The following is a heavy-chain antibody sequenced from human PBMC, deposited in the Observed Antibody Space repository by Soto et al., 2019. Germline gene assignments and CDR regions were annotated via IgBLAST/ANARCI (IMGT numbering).Heavy chain of an antibody. CDR3: ARGLRSGGDFDY. CDR1: GGSISSYY. V-gene: IGHV4-34*01. Sequence: SETLSLTCTVSGGSISSYYWSWIRQPPGKGLEWIGEINHSGSTNYNPSLKSRVTISVDTSKNQFSLKLSSVTAADTAVYYCARGLRSGGDFDYWGQGTLVTVSS. J-gene: IGHJ4*02. CDR2: INHSGST. D-gene: IGHD2-15*01.